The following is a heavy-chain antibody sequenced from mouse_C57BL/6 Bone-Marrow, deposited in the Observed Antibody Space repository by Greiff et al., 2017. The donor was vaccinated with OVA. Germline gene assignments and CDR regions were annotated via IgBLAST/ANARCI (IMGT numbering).Heavy chain of an antibody. V-gene: IGHV5-17*01. J-gene: IGHJ2*01. CDR1: GFTFSDYG. Sequence: EVQLVESGGGLVKPGGSLKLSCAASGFTFSDYGMHWVRQAPEKGLEWVAYISSGSSTIYYADTVKGRFTISRDTAKNTQFLQMTSLRSENTAMYYCARCHPVVAFDYWGQGTTLTVSS. CDR2: ISSGSSTI. CDR3: ARCHPVVAFDY. D-gene: IGHD1-1*01.